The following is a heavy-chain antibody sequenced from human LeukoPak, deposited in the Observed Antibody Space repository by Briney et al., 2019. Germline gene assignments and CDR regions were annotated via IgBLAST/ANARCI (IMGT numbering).Heavy chain of an antibody. V-gene: IGHV1-18*01. Sequence: ASVKVSCKASGYTFTSYGISWVRRAPGQGLEWMGWISAYNGNTNYAQKLQGRVTMTTDTSTSTAYMELRSLRSDDTAAYYCAREGPFRDGYNKYYFDYWGQGTLVTVSS. D-gene: IGHD5-24*01. CDR1: GYTFTSYG. J-gene: IGHJ4*02. CDR3: AREGPFRDGYNKYYFDY. CDR2: ISAYNGNT.